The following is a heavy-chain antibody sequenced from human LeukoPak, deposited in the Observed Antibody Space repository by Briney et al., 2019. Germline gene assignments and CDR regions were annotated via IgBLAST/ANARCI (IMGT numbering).Heavy chain of an antibody. CDR2: IASDGSST. CDR3: ARSHYYDNSAYYFNYGLDV. Sequence: PGGSLRLSCAASGFTFSSYWMNWVRQAPGKGLVWVSRIASDGSSTTYADSVKGRFSISRDNAKNTLYLQMSTLRAEDTAVYYCARSHYYDNSAYYFNYGLDVWGQGTTVIVSS. J-gene: IGHJ6*02. D-gene: IGHD3-22*01. CDR1: GFTFSSYW. V-gene: IGHV3-74*01.